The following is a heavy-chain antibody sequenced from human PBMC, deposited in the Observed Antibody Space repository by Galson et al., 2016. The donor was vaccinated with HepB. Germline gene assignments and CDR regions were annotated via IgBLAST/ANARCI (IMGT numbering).Heavy chain of an antibody. V-gene: IGHV3-11*01. J-gene: IGHJ2*01. CDR3: AREYSTSRYFDI. CDR1: GFDFSDYY. CDR2: ITSRGTVL. D-gene: IGHD6-13*01. Sequence: SLRLSCAASGFDFSDYYMNWIRQAPGKGLEWVSSITSRGTVLPYADSVKGRFTISTDNAKTSLFLQMNSLRAEDTAVYYCAREYSTSRYFDIWGRGALVTVSS.